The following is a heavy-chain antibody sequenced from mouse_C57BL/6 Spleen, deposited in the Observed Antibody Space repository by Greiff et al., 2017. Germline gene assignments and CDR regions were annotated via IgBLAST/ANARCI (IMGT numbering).Heavy chain of an antibody. CDR1: GYSFTGYY. D-gene: IGHD3-2*02. Sequence: VQLKESGPVLVKPGASVKISCKASGYSFTGYYLNWVKQSPDKSLAWIGELNPSPGGTTYNKTFKAKATLTVDQYSSTAYMHLKSLTSTDSAVSYCARVDTSGPFAYGGQGTLVTVSA. CDR3: ARVDTSGPFAY. CDR2: LNPSPGGT. J-gene: IGHJ3*01. V-gene: IGHV1-42*01.